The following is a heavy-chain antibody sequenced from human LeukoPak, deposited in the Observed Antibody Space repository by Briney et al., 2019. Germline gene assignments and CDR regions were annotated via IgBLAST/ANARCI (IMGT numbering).Heavy chain of an antibody. CDR3: AKDGQGYCSGGSCYPGWFDP. Sequence: PGGSLRLSCAASGFTFSSSAMSWVRQAPGKGLEWVAVISYDGSNKYYADSVKGRFTISRDNSKNTLYLQMNSLRAEDTAVYYCAKDGQGYCSGGSCYPGWFDPWGQGTLVTVSS. D-gene: IGHD2-15*01. J-gene: IGHJ5*02. V-gene: IGHV3-30*18. CDR2: ISYDGSNK. CDR1: GFTFSSSA.